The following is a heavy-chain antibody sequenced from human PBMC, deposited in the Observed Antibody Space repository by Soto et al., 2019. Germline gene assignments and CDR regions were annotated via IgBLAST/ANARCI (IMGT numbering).Heavy chain of an antibody. J-gene: IGHJ4*02. V-gene: IGHV4-39*07. D-gene: IGHD6-6*01. CDR1: GGSFSSSSYY. CDR2: IYYSGST. Sequence: SDTLSLTCSVSGGSFSSSSYYWGWLRQPPGKGLEWIGSIYYSGSTYYNPSLKSRVTISVDTSKNQFSLKLSSVTAADTAVYYCARGRRAFAARLFDYWGQGTLVTVSS. CDR3: ARGRRAFAARLFDY.